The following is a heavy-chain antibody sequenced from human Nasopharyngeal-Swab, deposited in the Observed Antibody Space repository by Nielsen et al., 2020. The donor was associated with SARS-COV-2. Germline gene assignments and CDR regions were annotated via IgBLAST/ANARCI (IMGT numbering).Heavy chain of an antibody. J-gene: IGHJ1*01. D-gene: IGHD6-13*01. V-gene: IGHV3-30*18. CDR2: ISYDGTNK. CDR3: AKGGRYRGSWYTD. Sequence: SCAASGFTFSSYGMHWVRQAPGKGLEWVADISYDGTNKYYADSVKGRFTISRDNSKNTLSLQMNSLRVEDTAVYHCAKGGRYRGSWYTDWGQGKLVTVSS. CDR1: GFTFSSYG.